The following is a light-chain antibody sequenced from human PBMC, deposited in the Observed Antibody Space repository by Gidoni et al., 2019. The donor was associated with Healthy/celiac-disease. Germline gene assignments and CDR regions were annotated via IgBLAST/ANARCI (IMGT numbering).Light chain of an antibody. CDR3: QQSYSTPIT. J-gene: IGKJ3*01. Sequence: DIQMTQSPSSLSASVGDRVTITCRASQSISFYLNWYQQKPGKAPKLLIYAASSLQSGVPSRFSGSGSGTDFTLTISSLQPEDFATYYCQQSYSTPITFGPGTKVDIK. CDR1: QSISFY. CDR2: AAS. V-gene: IGKV1-39*01.